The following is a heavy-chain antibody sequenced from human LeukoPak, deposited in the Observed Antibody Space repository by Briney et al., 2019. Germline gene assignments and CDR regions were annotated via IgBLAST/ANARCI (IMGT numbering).Heavy chain of an antibody. Sequence: PGGSLRLSCAASGFTFSSYAMHWVRQAPGKGLEYVSAISSNGGSTYYANSVMGRFTISRDNSKNTLYLQMGSLRAEDMAVYYCARGEPHYYGSGSYFRAHFDYWGQGTLVTVSS. J-gene: IGHJ4*02. V-gene: IGHV3-64*01. CDR2: ISSNGGST. D-gene: IGHD3-10*01. CDR1: GFTFSSYA. CDR3: ARGEPHYYGSGSYFRAHFDY.